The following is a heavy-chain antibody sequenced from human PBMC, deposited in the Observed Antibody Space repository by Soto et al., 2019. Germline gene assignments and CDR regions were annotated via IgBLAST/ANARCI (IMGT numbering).Heavy chain of an antibody. CDR3: TKGLTIFGVVIDP. V-gene: IGHV3-15*01. CDR1: GFTFSNAL. D-gene: IGHD3-3*01. J-gene: IGHJ5*02. Sequence: EVPLVESGGGFLKPGGSLSLSWAASGFTFSNALMTCVRQAPGKELEWVGSIKSNSDVATTDYDAHVRGRFIISRDGSKKTMYLQLNSLKTEDTALYYCTKGLTIFGVVIDPWGQGTLVIVAS. CDR2: IKSNSDVATT.